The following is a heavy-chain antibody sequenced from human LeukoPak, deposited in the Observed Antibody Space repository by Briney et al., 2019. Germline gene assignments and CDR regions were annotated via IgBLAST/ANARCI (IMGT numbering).Heavy chain of an antibody. CDR1: GGSISSHF. CDR2: ISYSGST. J-gene: IGHJ6*04. Sequence: SETLSLTCTVSGGSISSHFWSWIRQPPGKGLEWIGYISYSGSTNYNPSLKSRVTISLDTSKNQFSLKLSSVTAADTAVYYCARDALVRGVIASYYYPGMDVWGKGTTVTVSS. D-gene: IGHD3-10*01. V-gene: IGHV4-59*11. CDR3: ARDALVRGVIASYYYPGMDV.